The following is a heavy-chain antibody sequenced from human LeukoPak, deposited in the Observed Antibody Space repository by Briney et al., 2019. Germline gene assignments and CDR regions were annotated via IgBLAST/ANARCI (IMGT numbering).Heavy chain of an antibody. V-gene: IGHV2-5*01. CDR1: GFSFSTRGVG. Sequence: SGPTLVKPTQTLTLTCTFSGFSFSTRGVGVGWIRQPPGKALEWLALIYWNDDKRYSPSLKSRLTITKDTSKNQVVLTMTNMDPVDTATYYCAHLRGQLPPHVAFDIWGQGTMVTVSS. CDR2: IYWNDDK. J-gene: IGHJ3*02. CDR3: AHLRGQLPPHVAFDI. D-gene: IGHD2-2*01.